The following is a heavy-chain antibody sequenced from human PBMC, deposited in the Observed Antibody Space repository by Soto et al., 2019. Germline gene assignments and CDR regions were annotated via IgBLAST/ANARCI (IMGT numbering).Heavy chain of an antibody. CDR3: ARLKDGYNYVPFDY. J-gene: IGHJ4*02. CDR2: IYVGDSDT. CDR1: GYSFSNYW. Sequence: PGESLKISCKGSGYSFSNYWIGWVRQMPGKGLEWMGIIYVGDSDTRYSPSFQGQVTISADKSISSAYLQWSSLKASDTAMYYCARLKDGYNYVPFDYWGQGTLVTVSS. V-gene: IGHV5-51*01. D-gene: IGHD5-12*01.